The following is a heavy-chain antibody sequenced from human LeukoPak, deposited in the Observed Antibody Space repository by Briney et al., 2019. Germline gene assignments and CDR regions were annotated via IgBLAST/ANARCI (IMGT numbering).Heavy chain of an antibody. CDR3: ARSPKTLDHAETRGYFDY. Sequence: PSETLSLTCNVSGYSISSGYYWGWIRQPPGEGLEWIGSIYHSGSTYYNASLESRITISVDTSKNQFSLKLSSVTAADTAVYFCARSPKTLDHAETRGYFDYWGQGTLVTVSS. CDR2: IYHSGST. V-gene: IGHV4-38-2*02. CDR1: GYSISSGYY. D-gene: IGHD1-1*01. J-gene: IGHJ4*02.